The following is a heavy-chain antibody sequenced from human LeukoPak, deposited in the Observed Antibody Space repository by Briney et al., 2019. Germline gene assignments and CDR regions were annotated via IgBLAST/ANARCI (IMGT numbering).Heavy chain of an antibody. J-gene: IGHJ6*02. CDR1: GFTFSSYT. CDR3: ARVYASGSYYRGMDV. CDR2: ISSSSSYI. V-gene: IGHV3-21*06. D-gene: IGHD3-10*01. Sequence: GGSLRLSCAASGFTFSSYTMNWVRQAPGKGLEWVSSISSSSSYIYHAESVKGRFTISRDNAKNSLYLQMNSLRAEDTAVYYCARVYASGSYYRGMDVWGQGTTVTVSS.